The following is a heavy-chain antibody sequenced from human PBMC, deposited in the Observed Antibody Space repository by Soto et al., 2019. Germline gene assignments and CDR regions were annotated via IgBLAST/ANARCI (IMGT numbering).Heavy chain of an antibody. CDR2: ISYDGSNK. CDR1: GFTFSSYG. Sequence: GGSLRLSCAASGFTFSSYGMHWVRQAPGKGLEWVAVISYDGSNKYYADSVKGRFTISRDNSKNTLYLQMNSLRAEDTAVYYCAKEDRIGGRGNYYYGMDVWGQGTTVTVSS. D-gene: IGHD3-16*01. V-gene: IGHV3-30*18. J-gene: IGHJ6*02. CDR3: AKEDRIGGRGNYYYGMDV.